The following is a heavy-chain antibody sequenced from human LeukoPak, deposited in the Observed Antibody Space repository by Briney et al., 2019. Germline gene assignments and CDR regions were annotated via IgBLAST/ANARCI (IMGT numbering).Heavy chain of an antibody. CDR2: ISYDGSKK. V-gene: IGHV3-30*18. CDR3: AKDLTVTYYYYGMDV. CDR1: GFTFSSYG. Sequence: GRSLRLSCAASGFTFSSYGMHWVRQAPGKGLEWVAVISYDGSKKYYADSVKGRFTISRDNSKNTLYLQMNSLRAEDTAVYYCAKDLTVTYYYYGMDVWGQGTTVTVSS. J-gene: IGHJ6*02. D-gene: IGHD4-17*01.